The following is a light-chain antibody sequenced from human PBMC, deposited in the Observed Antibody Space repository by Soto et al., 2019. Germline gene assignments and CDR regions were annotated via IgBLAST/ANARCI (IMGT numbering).Light chain of an antibody. J-gene: IGLJ2*01. Sequence: QSVLTQPPSASGSPGQSVTISCTGTSSDVGGYNYVSWHQQHPGKAPKLMIYEVTKRPSGVPDRFSGSKSGNTASLTVSGLQAEDEADYYCSSYAGGTNVVFGGGTNVTVL. CDR3: SSYAGGTNVV. V-gene: IGLV2-8*01. CDR1: SSDVGGYNY. CDR2: EVT.